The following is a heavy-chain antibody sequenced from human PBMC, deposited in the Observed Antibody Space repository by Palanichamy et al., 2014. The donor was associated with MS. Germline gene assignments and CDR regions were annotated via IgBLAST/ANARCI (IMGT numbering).Heavy chain of an antibody. CDR1: GYTFTTFG. Sequence: QVHLVQSGAEVKEPGASVKVSCRASGYTFTTFGISWVRQAPGQGLEWMGWISPDNGGTNHAQKYQGRVFMTTDTSTGTAYMELRSQRSDDTAVYYCVRGRGAVAGFFDYWGQGTLVTVSS. D-gene: IGHD6-19*01. V-gene: IGHV1-18*04. CDR2: ISPDNGGT. CDR3: VRGRGAVAGFFDY. J-gene: IGHJ4*02.